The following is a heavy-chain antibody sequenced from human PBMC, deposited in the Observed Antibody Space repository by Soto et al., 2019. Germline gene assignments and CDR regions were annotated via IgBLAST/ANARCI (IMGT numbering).Heavy chain of an antibody. J-gene: IGHJ4*02. CDR1: GFTFSSYG. V-gene: IGHV3-30*18. Sequence: GWSLRLSCSASGFTFSSYGMHWVRQAPGKGLEWVAFISYDGSNKYYADSVKGRFTISRDNSKNTLYLQMNSLRAEDTAVYYCAKDGALDVEMATIFFDYWGQGTLVTVSS. CDR3: AKDGALDVEMATIFFDY. CDR2: ISYDGSNK. D-gene: IGHD5-12*01.